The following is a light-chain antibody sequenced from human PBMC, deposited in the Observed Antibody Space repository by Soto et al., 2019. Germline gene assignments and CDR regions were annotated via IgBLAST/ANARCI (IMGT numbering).Light chain of an antibody. Sequence: QSVLTQPASVSGSPGQSITISCTGTISDVGSYDLVSWYQQHPGKAPKLMIYEGSKRPSGVSSRFSGSKSGNTAPLTISGLQAEDEADYYCCSYAGSSSSWVFGGGTKVTVL. CDR1: ISDVGSYDL. CDR3: CSYAGSSSSWV. V-gene: IGLV2-23*01. J-gene: IGLJ3*02. CDR2: EGS.